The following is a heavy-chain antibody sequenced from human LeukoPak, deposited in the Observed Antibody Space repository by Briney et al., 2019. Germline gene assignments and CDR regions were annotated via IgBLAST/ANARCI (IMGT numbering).Heavy chain of an antibody. V-gene: IGHV4-4*02. CDR1: GGSISSSSSNC. J-gene: IGHJ4*02. Sequence: ASETLSLTCAVSGGSISSSSSNCWTWVRQPPGKGLEWIGEIYHSGATNYNPSLKSRVTMLLDKSKSQFSLKLNSVTAADTAVYYCARNGGNSDFDYWGQGTLVTVSS. D-gene: IGHD4-23*01. CDR3: ARNGGNSDFDY. CDR2: IYHSGAT.